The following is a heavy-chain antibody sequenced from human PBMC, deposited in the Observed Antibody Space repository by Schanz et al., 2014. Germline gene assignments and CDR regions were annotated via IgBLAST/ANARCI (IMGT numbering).Heavy chain of an antibody. CDR1: GGSISSFY. D-gene: IGHD2-2*01. V-gene: IGHV4-4*07. CDR3: ARGGYCSRTSCYFKGGWFDP. CDR2: IYTNGST. J-gene: IGHJ5*02. Sequence: QVPLQESGPGLVKPSETLSLTCTVSGGSISSFYWSWIRQPAGKGLEWIGRIYTNGSTKYNPSLKSRVTMSVDTSKTRFSLKLSSVTAADTAVYYCARGGYCSRTSCYFKGGWFDPWGQGTLVTVSS.